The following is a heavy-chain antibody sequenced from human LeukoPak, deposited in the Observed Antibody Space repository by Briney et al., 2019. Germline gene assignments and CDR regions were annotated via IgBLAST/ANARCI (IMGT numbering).Heavy chain of an antibody. V-gene: IGHV3-7*01. J-gene: IGHJ6*03. D-gene: IGHD5-12*01. Sequence: PGGSLRLSCAASGFTFSSYWMSWVRQAPGKGLEWVANIKQDGSEKYYVDSAKGRFTISRDNAKNSLYLQMNSLRAEDTAVYYCARDWYIVATMPYHMDVWGKGTTVTVSS. CDR2: IKQDGSEK. CDR3: ARDWYIVATMPYHMDV. CDR1: GFTFSSYW.